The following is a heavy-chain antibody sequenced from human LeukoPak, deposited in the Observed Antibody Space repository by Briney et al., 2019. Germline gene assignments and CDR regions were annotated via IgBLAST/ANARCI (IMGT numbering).Heavy chain of an antibody. J-gene: IGHJ3*02. V-gene: IGHV2-70*04. CDR1: GFLLSTSGMR. CDR2: LDWDDDK. Sequence: SGPTLANPTHTLTLTCSFSGFLLSTSGMRVSWIRQPPGKALEWLARLDWDDDKYYSTSLKTRLTISKDTSKTQVVLTMTNMDPLDTATYYCARIRRTTVVTAGAFDIWGQGTMVTVSS. CDR3: ARIRRTTVVTAGAFDI. D-gene: IGHD4-23*01.